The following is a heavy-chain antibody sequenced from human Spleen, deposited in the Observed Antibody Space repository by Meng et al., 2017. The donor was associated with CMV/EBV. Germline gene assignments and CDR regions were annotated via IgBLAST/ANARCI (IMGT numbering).Heavy chain of an antibody. CDR2: INWSGGST. J-gene: IGHJ6*02. V-gene: IGHV3-20*04. CDR1: GFTFDDYG. Sequence: GGSLRLSCAASGFTFDDYGMSWVRQAPGKGLEWVSGINWSGGSTGYADSVKGRFTISRDNAKNSLYLQMNSLRAEDTALYYCARGGTLYYDFWSGYYNYYYGMDVWGQGTTVTVSS. D-gene: IGHD3-3*01. CDR3: ARGGTLYYDFWSGYYNYYYGMDV.